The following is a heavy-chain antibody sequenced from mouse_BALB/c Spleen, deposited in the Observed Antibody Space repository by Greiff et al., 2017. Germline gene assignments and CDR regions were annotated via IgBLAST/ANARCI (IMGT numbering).Heavy chain of an antibody. D-gene: IGHD2-10*02. CDR1: GYTFTDYE. CDR3: TRKYGNYEFAY. Sequence: QVQLQQSGAELVRPGASVTLSCKASGYTFTDYEMHWVKQTPVHGLEWIGAIDPETGGTAYNQKFKGKATLTADKSSSTAYMELRSLTSEDSAVYYCTRKYGNYEFAYWGQGTLVTVSA. V-gene: IGHV1-15*01. J-gene: IGHJ3*01. CDR2: IDPETGGT.